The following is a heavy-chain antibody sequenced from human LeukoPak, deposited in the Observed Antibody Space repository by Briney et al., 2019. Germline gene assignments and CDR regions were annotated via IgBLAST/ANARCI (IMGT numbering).Heavy chain of an antibody. V-gene: IGHV1-69*05. Sequence: SVKVSCKASGGTFSSYAISWVRQAPGQGLEWMGGIIPIFATANYAQKFQGRVTMTRDTSTSTVYMELSSLRSEDTAVYYCARDEGSGFGYWGQGTLVTVSS. J-gene: IGHJ4*02. CDR1: GGTFSSYA. CDR2: IIPIFATA. CDR3: ARDEGSGFGY. D-gene: IGHD6-19*01.